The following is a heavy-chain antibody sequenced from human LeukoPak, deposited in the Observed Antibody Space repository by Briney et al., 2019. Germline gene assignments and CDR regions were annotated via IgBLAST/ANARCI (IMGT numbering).Heavy chain of an antibody. Sequence: SVKVSCKASGGTFSSYAISWVRQAPGQGLEWMGGIIPIFGTANYAQKFQGRVTITADESTSTAYMELSSLRSVDTAVYYCARAYYYDSSGYYTPLRDWGQGTLVTVSS. CDR1: GGTFSSYA. CDR3: ARAYYYDSSGYYTPLRD. V-gene: IGHV1-69*13. J-gene: IGHJ4*02. D-gene: IGHD3-22*01. CDR2: IIPIFGTA.